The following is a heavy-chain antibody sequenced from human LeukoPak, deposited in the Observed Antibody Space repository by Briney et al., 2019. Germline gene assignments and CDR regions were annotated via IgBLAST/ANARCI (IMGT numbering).Heavy chain of an antibody. J-gene: IGHJ4*02. CDR2: IYYSGST. CDR1: GGSISSYY. D-gene: IGHD3-16*01. CDR3: ARGGYDYVWGSYGYMYYFDY. V-gene: IGHV4-59*01. Sequence: SETLSLTCTVSGGSISSYYWSWIRQPPGKGLEWIGYIYYSGSTNYNPSLKSRVTISVDTSKNQFSLKLSSVTAADTAVYYCARGGYDYVWGSYGYMYYFDYWGQGTLVTVSS.